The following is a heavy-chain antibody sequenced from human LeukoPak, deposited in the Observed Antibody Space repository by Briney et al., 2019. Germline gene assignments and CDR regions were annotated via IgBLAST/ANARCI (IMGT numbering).Heavy chain of an antibody. V-gene: IGHV1-8*01. D-gene: IGHD1-1*01. J-gene: IGHJ4*02. CDR2: MNPNSGNT. CDR3: ARSDYNWNDY. CDR1: GYTFTSYD. Sequence: GASVTVSCKASGYTFTSYDINWVRQAPGQGLEWMGWMNPNSGNTVYAQKFQGRVTMTRNTSISTAYMELSSLRSEDTAVYYCARSDYNWNDYWGQGTLVTVSS.